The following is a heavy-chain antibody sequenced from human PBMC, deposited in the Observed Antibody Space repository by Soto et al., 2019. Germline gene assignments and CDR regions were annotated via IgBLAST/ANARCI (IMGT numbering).Heavy chain of an antibody. D-gene: IGHD6-13*01. CDR3: ASSSSWYSDAFDI. CDR2: ISAYNGNT. CDR1: GYTFTSNG. J-gene: IGHJ3*02. V-gene: IGHV1-18*01. Sequence: GASVKVSCEDCGYTFTSNGLSWVRQYPGQGLEWMGWISAYNGNTNYAQKLQGRVTMTTDTSTSTAYMELRSLRSDDTAVYYCASSSSWYSDAFDIWGQGTMVTVSS.